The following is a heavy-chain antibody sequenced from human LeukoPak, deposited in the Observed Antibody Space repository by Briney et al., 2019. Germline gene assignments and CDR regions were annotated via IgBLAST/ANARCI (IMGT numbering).Heavy chain of an antibody. D-gene: IGHD4-17*01. CDR1: GGTFISYA. J-gene: IGHJ5*02. CDR3: ARDRQTYGDYDP. V-gene: IGHV1-69*05. Sequence: ASVKVSCKASGGTFISYAISWVRQAPGQGLEWVGRIIPIFGTANYAQKFQGRVTITTDESTSTAYMELSSLRSEDTAVYYCARDRQTYGDYDPWGQGTLVTVSS. CDR2: IIPIFGTA.